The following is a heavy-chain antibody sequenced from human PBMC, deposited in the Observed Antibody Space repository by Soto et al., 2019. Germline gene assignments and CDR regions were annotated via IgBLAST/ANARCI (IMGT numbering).Heavy chain of an antibody. Sequence: QVQLVQSGAEVKKPGASVKVSCKASGYSFTSYGISWVRQAPGQGLEWMGWISAYNGNTDDAQKLLGRVTMTTDTSTTTAYMERRSLRSDDTAVYYCARVWVPNGYHLGDYWGQGTLVTVSS. V-gene: IGHV1-18*01. D-gene: IGHD3-16*01. CDR3: ARVWVPNGYHLGDY. CDR1: GYSFTSYG. J-gene: IGHJ4*02. CDR2: ISAYNGNT.